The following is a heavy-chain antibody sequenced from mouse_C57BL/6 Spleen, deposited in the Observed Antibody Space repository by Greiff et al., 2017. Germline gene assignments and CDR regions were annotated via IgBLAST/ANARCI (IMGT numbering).Heavy chain of an antibody. CDR1: GYAFSSSW. J-gene: IGHJ2*01. CDR3: ARGGNYGNYFDY. CDR2: IYPGDGDT. V-gene: IGHV1-82*01. D-gene: IGHD2-1*01. Sequence: VKLMESGPELVKPGASVKISCKASGYAFSSSWMNWVKQRPGKGLEWIGRIYPGDGDTNYNGKFKGKATLTADKSSSTAYMQLSSLTSEDSAVYFCARGGNYGNYFDYWGQGTTLTVSS.